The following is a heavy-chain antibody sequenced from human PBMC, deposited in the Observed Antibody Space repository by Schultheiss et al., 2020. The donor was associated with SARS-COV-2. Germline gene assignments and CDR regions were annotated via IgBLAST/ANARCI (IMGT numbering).Heavy chain of an antibody. CDR2: ISGSGGST. V-gene: IGHV3-23*01. Sequence: GGSLRLSCAASGFTFSSYGMHWVRQAPGKGLEWVSAISGSGGSTYYADSVKGRFTISRDNSKNTLYLQMSSLRAEDTAVYYCVKDLRRTVTTGYWGQGTLVTVSS. CDR3: VKDLRRTVTTGY. CDR1: GFTFSSYG. J-gene: IGHJ4*02. D-gene: IGHD4-17*01.